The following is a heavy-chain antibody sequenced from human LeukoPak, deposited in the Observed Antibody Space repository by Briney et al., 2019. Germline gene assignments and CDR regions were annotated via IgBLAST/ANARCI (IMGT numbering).Heavy chain of an antibody. CDR1: GGTSSSYA. CDR2: ISAHNGNT. V-gene: IGHV1-18*01. CDR3: ARDSGSYSPRIY. D-gene: IGHD1-26*01. J-gene: IGHJ4*02. Sequence: ASVKVSCKASGGTSSSYAISWVRQAPGQGLEWMGWISAHNGNTNYAQKLQGRVTMTTDTSTSTAYMELRSLRSDDTAVYYCARDSGSYSPRIYWGQGTLVTVSS.